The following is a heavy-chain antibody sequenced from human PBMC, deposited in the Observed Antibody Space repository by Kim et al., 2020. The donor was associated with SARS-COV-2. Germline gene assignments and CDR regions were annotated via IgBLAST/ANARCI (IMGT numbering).Heavy chain of an antibody. J-gene: IGHJ4*01. CDR1: GLIFSSYA. Sequence: GGSLRLSCAASGLIFSSYAMNWVRQAPGKGLEWVSAISASGGTTEYADSVKGRFTISRDNSKNTLYLQMNSLRVEDTALYYCAKGPTGIAVTGKLDYWG. D-gene: IGHD6-19*01. CDR2: ISASGGTT. CDR3: AKGPTGIAVTGKLDY. V-gene: IGHV3-23*01.